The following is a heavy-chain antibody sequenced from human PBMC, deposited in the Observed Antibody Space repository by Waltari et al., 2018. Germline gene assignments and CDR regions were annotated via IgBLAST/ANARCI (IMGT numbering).Heavy chain of an antibody. Sequence: QVQLQQWGAGLLKPSETLSLTCAVYGGSFSGYYWSWIRQPPGKGLEWHGKIKHSGSTNTNPSPKSRVTRSVDTSKNHFSPKVRSVTAAETGGYYCARILTVAARMYYYYYYMDVWGKGTTVTVSS. D-gene: IGHD6-6*01. CDR1: GGSFSGYY. CDR3: ARILTVAARMYYYYYYMDV. CDR2: IKHSGST. V-gene: IGHV4-34*01. J-gene: IGHJ6*03.